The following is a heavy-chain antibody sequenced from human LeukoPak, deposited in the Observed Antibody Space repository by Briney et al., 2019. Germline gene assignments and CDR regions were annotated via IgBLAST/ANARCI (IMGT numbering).Heavy chain of an antibody. D-gene: IGHD3-10*01. CDR1: GYTFSGYY. V-gene: IGHV1-46*01. J-gene: IGHJ4*02. CDR2: INPSGGTT. Sequence: ASVKVSCKASGYTFSGYYMHWVRQAPGQGLEWMGIINPSGGTTSYAQKFQGRVTMTRDTSTSAVYMELSSLRSEDTAVYYCARGRGTGMVDDFWGQGTLVTVSS. CDR3: ARGRGTGMVDDF.